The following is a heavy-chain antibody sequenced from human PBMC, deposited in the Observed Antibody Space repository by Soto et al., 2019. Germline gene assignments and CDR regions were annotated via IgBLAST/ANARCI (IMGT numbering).Heavy chain of an antibody. CDR3: AREVDCSSTSCYIGRSGMDV. J-gene: IGHJ6*02. CDR1: GYTFTGYY. D-gene: IGHD2-2*02. CDR2: INPNSGGT. Sequence: VASVKVSCKASGYTFTGYYMHWVRQAPGQGLEWMGWINPNSGGTNYAQKFQGRVTMTRDTSISTAYMELSRLRSDDTAVYYCAREVDCSSTSCYIGRSGMDVWGQGTTVTVSS. V-gene: IGHV1-2*02.